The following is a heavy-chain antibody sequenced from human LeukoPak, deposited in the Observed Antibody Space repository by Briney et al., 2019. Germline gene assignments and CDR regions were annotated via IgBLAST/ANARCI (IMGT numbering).Heavy chain of an antibody. CDR3: AKEVGDFWSGTLYGMDV. D-gene: IGHD3-3*01. CDR1: GFTFDDYA. J-gene: IGHJ6*02. Sequence: PGGSLRLSCAASGFTFDDYAMHWARQAPGKGLEWVSGISWNSGSIGYADSVKGRFTISRDNAKNSLYLQMNSLRAEDTALYYCAKEVGDFWSGTLYGMDVWGQGTTVTVSS. V-gene: IGHV3-9*01. CDR2: ISWNSGSI.